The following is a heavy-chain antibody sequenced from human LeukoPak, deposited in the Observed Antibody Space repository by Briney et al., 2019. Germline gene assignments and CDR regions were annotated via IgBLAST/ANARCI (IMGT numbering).Heavy chain of an antibody. Sequence: PGGSLRLSCAASGFTFSSYAMSWVRQAPGKGLEWVSAISGSGGSTYYADSVKGRFTISRDNAKNSLYLQMNSLRAEDTAVYYCARYNWNGRPFDYWGQGTLVTVSS. J-gene: IGHJ4*02. D-gene: IGHD1-1*01. CDR3: ARYNWNGRPFDY. CDR1: GFTFSSYA. CDR2: ISGSGGST. V-gene: IGHV3-23*01.